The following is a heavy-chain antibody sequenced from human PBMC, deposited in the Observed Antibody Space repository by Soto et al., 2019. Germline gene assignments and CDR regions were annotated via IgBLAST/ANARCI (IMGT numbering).Heavy chain of an antibody. CDR1: GFTFSSYW. J-gene: IGHJ4*02. Sequence: GGSLRLSCAASGFTFSSYWMHWLRQAPGEGPVWVSRINSDGSSTSYADSVKGRFTISRDNAKNTLYLQMNSLRAEDTAVYYCARGGGYSYGRVDYWGQGTLVTVSS. CDR3: ARGGGYSYGRVDY. V-gene: IGHV3-74*01. CDR2: INSDGSST. D-gene: IGHD5-18*01.